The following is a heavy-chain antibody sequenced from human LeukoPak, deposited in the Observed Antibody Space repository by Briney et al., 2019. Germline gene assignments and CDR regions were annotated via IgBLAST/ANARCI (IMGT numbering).Heavy chain of an antibody. CDR3: ARDPTWNYVL. CDR2: ISSSSSYI. J-gene: IGHJ4*02. CDR1: GFTFSSYS. Sequence: GGSLRLSCAASGFTFSSYSMNWVRQAPGKGLGWVSSISSSSSYIYYADSVKGRFTISRDNAKNSLYLQMNSLRAEDTAVYYCARDPTWNYVLWGQGTLVTVSS. D-gene: IGHD1-7*01. V-gene: IGHV3-21*01.